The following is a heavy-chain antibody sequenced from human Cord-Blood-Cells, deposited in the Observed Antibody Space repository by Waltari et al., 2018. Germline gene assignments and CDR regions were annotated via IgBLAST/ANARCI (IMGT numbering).Heavy chain of an antibody. CDR1: GGPISTRRSH. D-gene: IGHD3-10*01. CDR2: IYYSGST. J-gene: IGHJ3*02. Sequence: QLQLQESGPGLVKPSETLSLTCPVSGGPISTRRSHWAWTRQPPGKGLEWIGSIYYSGSTYYNPSLKSRVTISVDTSKNQFSLKLSSVTAADTAVYYCARTKGFGSDAFDIWGQGTMVTVSS. CDR3: ARTKGFGSDAFDI. V-gene: IGHV4-39*07.